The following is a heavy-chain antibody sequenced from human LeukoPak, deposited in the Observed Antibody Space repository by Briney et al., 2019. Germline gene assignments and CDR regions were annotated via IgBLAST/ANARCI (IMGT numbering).Heavy chain of an antibody. CDR3: ARGGRDGYNFQDY. J-gene: IGHJ4*02. Sequence: SSETLSLTCAVYGGSFRGYYWSWIRQPPGKGLEWIGEINHSGSTNYNPSLKSRDTISVDTSKNQFSLKLSSVTAADTAVYYCARGGRDGYNFQDYWGQGTLVTVSS. V-gene: IGHV4-34*01. CDR2: INHSGST. CDR1: GGSFRGYY. D-gene: IGHD5-24*01.